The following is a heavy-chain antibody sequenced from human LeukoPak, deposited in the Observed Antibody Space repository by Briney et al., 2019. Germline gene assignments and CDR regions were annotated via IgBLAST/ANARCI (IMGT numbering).Heavy chain of an antibody. CDR3: ARGLGGSGSYFLTFDY. D-gene: IGHD1-26*01. J-gene: IGHJ4*02. CDR1: GYTFTSYT. V-gene: IGHV1-18*01. CDR2: ISAYNGNT. Sequence: ASVKVSCKASGYTFTSYTINWVRQAPGQGLEWMGWISAYNGNTRYAQKLQGRVTMTTDTSTSTAYMELRSLRSDDTAVYYCARGLGGSGSYFLTFDYWGQGTLVTVSS.